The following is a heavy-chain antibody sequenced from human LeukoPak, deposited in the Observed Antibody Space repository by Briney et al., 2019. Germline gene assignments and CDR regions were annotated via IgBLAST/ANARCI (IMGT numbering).Heavy chain of an antibody. D-gene: IGHD4-17*01. CDR1: RFNFSRYW. Sequence: PGGSLRLSCAASRFNFSRYWMSWLRQAPGKGLEWVANIKQDGSEKYYVDSVKGRFTISRDNAKNSLYLQMNSLRAEDTAVYYCARADCGDYGAYWGQGTLVTVSS. CDR3: ARADCGDYGAY. CDR2: IKQDGSEK. V-gene: IGHV3-7*05. J-gene: IGHJ4*02.